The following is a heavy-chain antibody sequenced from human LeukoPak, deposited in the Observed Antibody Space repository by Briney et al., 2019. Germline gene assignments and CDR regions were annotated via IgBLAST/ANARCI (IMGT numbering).Heavy chain of an antibody. CDR1: GFTFDDYG. CDR3: AELGITMIGGV. CDR2: INWNGGST. J-gene: IGHJ6*04. V-gene: IGHV3-20*04. D-gene: IGHD3-10*02. Sequence: GGSLRLSCAASGFTFDDYGMSWVRHAPGKGLEWVSGINWNGGSTGYADSVKGRLTISRDNAKNSLYLQMNSLRAEDTAVYYCAELGITMIGGVWGKGTTVTVSS.